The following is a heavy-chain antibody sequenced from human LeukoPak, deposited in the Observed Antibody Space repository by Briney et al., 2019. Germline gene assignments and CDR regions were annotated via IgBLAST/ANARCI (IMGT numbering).Heavy chain of an antibody. Sequence: PSETLSLTRTASGDSISSYYWSWIRQPPGKGLEWSGYIYYGGSTNYNPSLKSRVTIAVDTSKNQFSLKLSSVTAADTAVYYCARDRGYYDSSGYLDYWGQGTLVTVSS. CDR2: IYYGGST. CDR3: ARDRGYYDSSGYLDY. V-gene: IGHV4-59*01. D-gene: IGHD3-22*01. J-gene: IGHJ4*02. CDR1: GDSISSYY.